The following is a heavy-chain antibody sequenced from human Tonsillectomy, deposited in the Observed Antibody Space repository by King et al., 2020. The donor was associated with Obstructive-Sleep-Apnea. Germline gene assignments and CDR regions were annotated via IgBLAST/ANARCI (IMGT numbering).Heavy chain of an antibody. CDR3: ARDHRTVYGSGSHIHP. CDR1: GGSISSSSYY. CDR2: IYYIGST. J-gene: IGHJ5*02. V-gene: IGHV4-39*07. D-gene: IGHD3-10*01. Sequence: QLQESGPGLVKPSETLSLTCTVSGGSISSSSYYWGWIRQPPGKGLEWIGSIYYIGSTYYNPSLKSRVTMSVVTSKNQFSLKLRSVTAADTAVYYCARDHRTVYGSGSHIHPWGQGTLVTVSS.